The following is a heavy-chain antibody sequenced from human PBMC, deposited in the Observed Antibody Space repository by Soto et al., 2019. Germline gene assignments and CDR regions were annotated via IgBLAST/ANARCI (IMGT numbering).Heavy chain of an antibody. D-gene: IGHD1-26*01. CDR2: IVVGSGNT. CDR3: AAADPIYCNYDYYYGMDV. CDR1: GYTFTSSA. J-gene: IGHJ6*02. Sequence: SVKVSCKASGYTFTSSAVQWVRQARGQRLEWIGWIVVGSGNTNYAQKFQERVTITRDMSTSTAYMELSSLRSEDTAVYYCAAADPIYCNYDYYYGMDVWGQGTTVTVSS. V-gene: IGHV1-58*01.